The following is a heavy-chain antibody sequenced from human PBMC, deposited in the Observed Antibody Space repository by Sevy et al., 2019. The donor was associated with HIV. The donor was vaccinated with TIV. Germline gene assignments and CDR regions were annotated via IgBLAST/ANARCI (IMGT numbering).Heavy chain of an antibody. Sequence: SETLSLTCTVSGGSVSSYYWSWIRQPLGKGLEWIGYVYDGESFNYNPSLKSRVTISVDKSKNHFSLRLTSLTAADTAVYYCARRLGISAPFDFWGQGIVGNVSS. D-gene: IGHD3-3*02. CDR1: GGSVSSYY. CDR3: ARRLGISAPFDF. V-gene: IGHV4-59*08. J-gene: IGHJ4*02. CDR2: VYDGESF.